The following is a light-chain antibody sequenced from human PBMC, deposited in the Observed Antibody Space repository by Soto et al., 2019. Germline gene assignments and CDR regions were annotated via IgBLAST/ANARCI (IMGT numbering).Light chain of an antibody. CDR2: EVS. Sequence: QPVLTRPPSASGSPGQSVTISCTGTSSDVGGYNYVSWYQQHPGKAPKLMIYEVSKRPSGVPDRFSGSKSGNTASLTVSGLQAEDEADYYCSSYAGSNKGVFGGGTKLTVL. CDR3: SSYAGSNKGV. J-gene: IGLJ2*01. CDR1: SSDVGGYNY. V-gene: IGLV2-8*01.